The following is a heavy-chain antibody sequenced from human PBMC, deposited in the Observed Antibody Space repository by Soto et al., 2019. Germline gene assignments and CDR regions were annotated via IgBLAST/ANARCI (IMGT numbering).Heavy chain of an antibody. CDR1: GGTFSSYA. D-gene: IGHD6-19*01. V-gene: IGHV1-69*13. Sequence: ASVKVSCKASGGTFSSYAISWVRQAPGQGLEWMGGIIPIFGTANYAQKFQGRVTITADESTSTAYMELSSLRSEDTAVYYCARGREAVAGPEYYWGQGTLVTVSS. CDR2: IIPIFGTA. CDR3: ARGREAVAGPEYY. J-gene: IGHJ4*02.